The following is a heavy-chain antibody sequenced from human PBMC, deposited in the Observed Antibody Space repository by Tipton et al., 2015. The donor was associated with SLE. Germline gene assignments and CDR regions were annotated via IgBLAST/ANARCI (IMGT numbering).Heavy chain of an antibody. J-gene: IGHJ4*02. CDR3: AKLKTSSAWWYFDY. D-gene: IGHD6-19*01. Sequence: SLRLSCAASGFTFSSYAMHWVRQAPGKGLEWVAVISYDGSNKYYADSVKGRFTISRDNSKNTLYLQMNSLRAEDTAVYYCAKLKTSSAWWYFDYWGQGTLVTVSS. CDR1: GFTFSSYA. V-gene: IGHV3-30-3*02. CDR2: ISYDGSNK.